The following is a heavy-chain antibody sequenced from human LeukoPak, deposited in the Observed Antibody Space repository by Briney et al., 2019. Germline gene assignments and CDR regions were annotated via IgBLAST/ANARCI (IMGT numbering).Heavy chain of an antibody. CDR1: GGSISSSIYY. CDR3: ARDNSPRGYYGSGSIHNWSDP. J-gene: IGHJ5*02. V-gene: IGHV4-39*07. D-gene: IGHD3-10*01. Sequence: SETLSLTCTVSGGSISSSIYYWGWIRQPPGKGLGWIGSIYYSGSTSYNPSLKSRVPISVDTSKNQFSLKLSSVTAADTAVYYCARDNSPRGYYGSGSIHNWSDPWGQGTLVTVSS. CDR2: IYYSGST.